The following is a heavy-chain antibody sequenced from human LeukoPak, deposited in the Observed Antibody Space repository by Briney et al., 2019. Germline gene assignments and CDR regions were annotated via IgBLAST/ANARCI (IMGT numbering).Heavy chain of an antibody. V-gene: IGHV3-21*01. CDR2: ISSSSSYI. Sequence: GGSLRLSCAVSGFTFSSYSLNWVRQAPGKGLEWVSSISSSSSYIYYADSVKGRFTISRDNAKNSLYLQMNSLRAEDTAVYYCARELNAVAHSWGQGTLVTVSS. CDR3: ARELNAVAHS. D-gene: IGHD6-19*01. J-gene: IGHJ4*02. CDR1: GFTFSSYS.